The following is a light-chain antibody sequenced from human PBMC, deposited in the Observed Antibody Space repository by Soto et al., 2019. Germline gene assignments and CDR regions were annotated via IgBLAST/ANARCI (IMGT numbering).Light chain of an antibody. CDR3: QQYNNWPRT. J-gene: IGKJ1*01. Sequence: EIVMTQSPAILSVSPGERATLSCRASQSVSSNLAWYQQKPGQAPRLLIYGAYTRATGIPDRFSGSGSGTEFTLTISSLQSEDFAVYYGQQYNNWPRTFGQGTKVEIK. CDR2: GAY. CDR1: QSVSSN. V-gene: IGKV3-15*01.